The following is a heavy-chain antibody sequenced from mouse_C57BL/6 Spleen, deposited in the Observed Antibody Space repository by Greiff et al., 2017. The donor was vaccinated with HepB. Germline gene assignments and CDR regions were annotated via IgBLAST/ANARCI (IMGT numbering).Heavy chain of an antibody. CDR1: GYTFTDYY. V-gene: IGHV1-26*01. Sequence: EVQLQQSGPELVKPGASVKISCKASGYTFTDYYMNWVKQSPGKSLEWIGDINPNNGGTSYNQKFKGKATLTVDKSSSTAYMELRSLTSEDSAVYYCARVGKGFAYWGQGTLVTVSA. J-gene: IGHJ3*01. CDR2: INPNNGGT. CDR3: ARVGKGFAY.